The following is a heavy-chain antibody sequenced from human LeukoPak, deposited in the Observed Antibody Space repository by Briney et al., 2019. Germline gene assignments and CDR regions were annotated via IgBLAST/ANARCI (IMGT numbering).Heavy chain of an antibody. D-gene: IGHD2-2*01. J-gene: IGHJ5*02. Sequence: GGSLRLSCAASGFTFSSYSMNWVRQAPGKGLEWVSSISSGSSYIYYADSVKGRFTISRDNAKNSLYLQMNSLRAEDTAVYYCARGVMPQLPDWSDPWGQGTLVTVSS. V-gene: IGHV3-21*01. CDR3: ARGVMPQLPDWSDP. CDR2: ISSGSSYI. CDR1: GFTFSSYS.